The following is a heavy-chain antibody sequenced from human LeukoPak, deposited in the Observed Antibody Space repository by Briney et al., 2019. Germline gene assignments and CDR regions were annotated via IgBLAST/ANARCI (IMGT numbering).Heavy chain of an antibody. J-gene: IGHJ5*02. CDR2: INHSGST. Sequence: SETLSLTCAVYGGSFSGYYWSGIRQPPGRGLEWIGEINHSGSTNYNPSLKSRVTISVDTSKNQFSLKLSSVTAADTAVYYCARRVVVAATLGPNWFDPWGQGTLVTVSS. CDR1: GGSFSGYY. CDR3: ARRVVVAATLGPNWFDP. V-gene: IGHV4-34*01. D-gene: IGHD2-15*01.